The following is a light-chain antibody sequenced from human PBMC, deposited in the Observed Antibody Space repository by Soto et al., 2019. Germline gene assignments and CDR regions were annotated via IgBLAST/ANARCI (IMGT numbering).Light chain of an antibody. CDR3: QQYGSSPRT. CDR1: QSVSSS. Sequence: EVVMTQSPATLSVSPGDTATLSCRASQSVSSSLAWYQQQPGQAPRLLIYGASSRATGIPDRFSGSGSGTDFTLTISRLEPEDFAVYYCQQYGSSPRTFGQGTKVDIK. CDR2: GAS. J-gene: IGKJ1*01. V-gene: IGKV3-20*01.